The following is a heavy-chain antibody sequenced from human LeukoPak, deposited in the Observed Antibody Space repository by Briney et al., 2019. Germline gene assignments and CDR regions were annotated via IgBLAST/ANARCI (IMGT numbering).Heavy chain of an antibody. CDR2: ISGTGAST. CDR1: GSGFIFSNYG. D-gene: IGHD6-19*01. CDR3: ARKAALAGPEFSV. J-gene: IGHJ6*04. Sequence: GGSLRLSCAASGSGFIFSNYGMRWVRQAPGKGLEWVSAISGTGASTYYADSVKGRCIVSRDNSKKTLHLQMNNLRAEDTAMYYCARKAALAGPEFSVWGKGTTVTVSS. V-gene: IGHV3-23*01.